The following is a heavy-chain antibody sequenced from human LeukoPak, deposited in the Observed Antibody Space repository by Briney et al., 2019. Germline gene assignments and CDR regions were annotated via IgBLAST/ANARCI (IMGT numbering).Heavy chain of an antibody. CDR3: AREGDNIVVVVAATLLLDY. J-gene: IGHJ4*02. Sequence: GASVKVSCKASGYTFTGYYMHWVRQAPGQGLEWMGWINPNSGGTNYAQKFQGRVTMTRDTSISTAYMELRRLSSDDTAVYYCAREGDNIVVVVAATLLLDYWGQGTLVTVSS. D-gene: IGHD2-15*01. CDR2: INPNSGGT. V-gene: IGHV1-2*02. CDR1: GYTFTGYY.